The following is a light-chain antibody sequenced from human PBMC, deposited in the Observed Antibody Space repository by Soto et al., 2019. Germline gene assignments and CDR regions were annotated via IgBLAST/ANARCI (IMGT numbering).Light chain of an antibody. Sequence: EIVLTQSPATLSLSPGERATLSCRASQSVSSYLAWYQQKPGQAPRLLIYDASNRATGIPARFSGSGSGTDFTLTISSLEPEDFALYYCQQRNSWVTFGPGTKVDIK. V-gene: IGKV3-11*01. CDR3: QQRNSWVT. J-gene: IGKJ3*01. CDR1: QSVSSY. CDR2: DAS.